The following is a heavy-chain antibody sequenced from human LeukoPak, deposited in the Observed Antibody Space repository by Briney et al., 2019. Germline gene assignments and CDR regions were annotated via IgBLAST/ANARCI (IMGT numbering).Heavy chain of an antibody. V-gene: IGHV4-59*01. Sequence: SETLSLTCTVSGGSISSYYWSWIRQPPGKGLEWIGYIYYSGSTNCNPSLKSRVTISVDTSKNQFSLKLSSVTAADTAVYYCARGPEYYYDSSGYPLWFDPWGQGTLVTVSS. D-gene: IGHD3-22*01. CDR3: ARGPEYYYDSSGYPLWFDP. CDR2: IYYSGST. CDR1: GGSISSYY. J-gene: IGHJ5*02.